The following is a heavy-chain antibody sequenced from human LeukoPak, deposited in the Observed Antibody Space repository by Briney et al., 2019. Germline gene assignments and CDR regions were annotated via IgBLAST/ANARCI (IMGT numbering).Heavy chain of an antibody. CDR1: GYTFTGYG. Sequence: ASVKLSCKASGYTFTGYGISWVRQAPGQGLEWMGCISAYNGNTNYAQKLQSRVTMTTDTSTSTAYMELRSLRSDDTAVYYCARDISSGYYGVVAFDIWGQGTMVTVSS. CDR2: ISAYNGNT. V-gene: IGHV1-18*01. CDR3: ARDISSGYYGVVAFDI. J-gene: IGHJ3*02. D-gene: IGHD3-22*01.